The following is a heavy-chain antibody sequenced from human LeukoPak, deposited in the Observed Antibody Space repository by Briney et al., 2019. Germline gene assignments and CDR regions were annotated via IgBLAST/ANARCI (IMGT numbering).Heavy chain of an antibody. V-gene: IGHV3-23*01. CDR3: AKSPSYSSSWYFCFDY. CDR1: GFTFSSYA. D-gene: IGHD6-13*01. J-gene: IGHJ4*02. Sequence: PGGSLRLSCAASGFTFSSYAMSWVRQAPGKGLEWVSAISGSGGSTYYADSVKGRFTISRDNPKNTLYLQMNSLRAEDTAVYYCAKSPSYSSSWYFCFDYWGQGTLVTVSS. CDR2: ISGSGGST.